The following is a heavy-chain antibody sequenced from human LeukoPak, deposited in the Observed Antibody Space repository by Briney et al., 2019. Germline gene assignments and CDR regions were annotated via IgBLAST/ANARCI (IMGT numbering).Heavy chain of an antibody. CDR2: IRYDGSNK. CDR1: GFTFSNYA. CDR3: AKAIHSSSSGVVDY. D-gene: IGHD6-6*01. J-gene: IGHJ4*02. Sequence: GGSLRLSCAASGFTFSNYAMHWVRQAPGKGLEGVTFIRYDGSNKYYAESVKGRFTVSRDNSKSTLYLQMSSLRAEDTAVYYCAKAIHSSSSGVVDYWGQGTLVTVSS. V-gene: IGHV3-30*02.